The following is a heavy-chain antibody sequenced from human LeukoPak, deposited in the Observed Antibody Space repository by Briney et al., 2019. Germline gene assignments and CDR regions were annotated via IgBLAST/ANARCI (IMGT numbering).Heavy chain of an antibody. J-gene: IGHJ4*02. CDR2: IYYSGST. CDR1: GGSISSSSYY. D-gene: IGHD1-26*01. V-gene: IGHV4-39*02. Sequence: SETLSLTCTVSGGSISSSSYYWGWIRQPPGKGLEWLGSIYYSGSTYYNPSLKSRVTISVDTSKNQFSLKLSSVTAADTAVYYCAREDSGRPDYWGQGTLVTVSS. CDR3: AREDSGRPDY.